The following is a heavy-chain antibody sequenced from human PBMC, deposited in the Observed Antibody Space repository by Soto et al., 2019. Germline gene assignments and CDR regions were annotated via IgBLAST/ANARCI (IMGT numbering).Heavy chain of an antibody. Sequence: QVQLQESGPGLVKPSQTLSLTCTVSGGSISSGDYYWSWIRQPPGKGLEWIGYIYYSGSTYYNPSLRSRVTISVATSKSRVSLKLGSVTAADTAVYYCARGDVDTAMDAFRYWGQGTLVTVSS. D-gene: IGHD5-18*01. V-gene: IGHV4-30-4*01. CDR1: GGSISSGDYY. CDR3: ARGDVDTAMDAFRY. CDR2: IYYSGST. J-gene: IGHJ4*02.